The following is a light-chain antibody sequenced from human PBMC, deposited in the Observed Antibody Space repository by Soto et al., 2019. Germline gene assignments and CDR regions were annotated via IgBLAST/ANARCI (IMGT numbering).Light chain of an antibody. V-gene: IGLV1-44*01. CDR2: SND. Sequence: QSVLTQSPSVSGTPGQRVTISCSGSSFNIGSNTVNWYQQLPGTAPKLLIYSNDQRPSGVPDRFSGSKSGTSASLAISGLQSEDEADYYCAGWDDSLNGYVFGSGTKVTVL. CDR1: SFNIGSNT. J-gene: IGLJ1*01. CDR3: AGWDDSLNGYV.